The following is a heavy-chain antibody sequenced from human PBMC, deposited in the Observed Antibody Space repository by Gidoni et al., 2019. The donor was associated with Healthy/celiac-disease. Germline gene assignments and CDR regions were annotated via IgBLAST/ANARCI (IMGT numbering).Heavy chain of an antibody. CDR3: ATQTGGDWFDP. D-gene: IGHD3-16*01. J-gene: IGHJ5*02. V-gene: IGHV1-46*01. CDR1: GYTFTSYY. CDR2: INPSGGST. Sequence: QVQLVQSGAEVKKPGASVTVSCQASGYTFTSYYMHWVRQAPGQGLEWMGIINPSGGSTSYAQKFQGRVTMTRDTSTSTVYMELSSLRSEDTAVYYCATQTGGDWFDPWGQGTLVTVSS.